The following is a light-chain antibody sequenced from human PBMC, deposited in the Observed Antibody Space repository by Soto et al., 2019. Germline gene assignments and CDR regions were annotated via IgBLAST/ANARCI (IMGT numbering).Light chain of an antibody. Sequence: DIVMTQSPLSLPVTPREPASISCRSSQSLLHSNGYNYLDWYLQKPGQSPQLLIYLGSNRASGVPDRFSDSGSGTDFTLKISRVEAEDVGVYYCMQALQTPLTFGGGTKVEIK. J-gene: IGKJ4*01. CDR1: QSLLHSNGYNY. CDR2: LGS. CDR3: MQALQTPLT. V-gene: IGKV2-28*01.